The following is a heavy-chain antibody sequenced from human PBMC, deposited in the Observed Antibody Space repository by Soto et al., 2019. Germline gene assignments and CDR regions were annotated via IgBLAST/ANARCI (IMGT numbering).Heavy chain of an antibody. CDR1: GGSISSSSYY. V-gene: IGHV4-39*01. Sequence: SETLSLTCTVSGGSISSSSYYWGWIRQPPGKGLEWIGSIYYSGSTYYNPSLKSRVTMPVDTSKNQFSLKLSSVTAADTAVYYCARQHSNYGMDVWGQGTTVTVSS. CDR2: IYYSGST. CDR3: ARQHSNYGMDV. D-gene: IGHD6-13*01. J-gene: IGHJ6*02.